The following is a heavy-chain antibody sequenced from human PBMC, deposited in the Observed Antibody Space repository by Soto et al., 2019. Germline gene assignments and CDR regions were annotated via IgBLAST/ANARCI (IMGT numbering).Heavy chain of an antibody. Sequence: QVQLVQSGAEVKKPGSSVKVSCTASGGASSTYTISWLRQTPGQGLEWMGRIIPMFGIAKYPQKFQDRLTITAVRVSHTAFMELGSLRSDDPAGYCCGRGTPVPTYFFDSWGQGTLLTVSS. CDR3: GRGTPVPTYFFDS. J-gene: IGHJ4*02. D-gene: IGHD4-17*01. CDR1: GGASSTYT. V-gene: IGHV1-69*02. CDR2: IIPMFGIA.